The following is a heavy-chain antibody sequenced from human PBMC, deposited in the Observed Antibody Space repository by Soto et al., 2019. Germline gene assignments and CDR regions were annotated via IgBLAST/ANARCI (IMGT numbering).Heavy chain of an antibody. D-gene: IGHD4-17*01. CDR3: ARDRGDYVEYFFDY. Sequence: GGSLRLSCAASGFTFSSYGMHWVRQAPGKGLEWVAVTWYDGSNKYYADSVKGRFTISRDNSKNTLYLQMNSLRAEDTAVYYCARDRGDYVEYFFDYWGQGTLVTVSS. CDR1: GFTFSSYG. V-gene: IGHV3-33*01. J-gene: IGHJ4*02. CDR2: TWYDGSNK.